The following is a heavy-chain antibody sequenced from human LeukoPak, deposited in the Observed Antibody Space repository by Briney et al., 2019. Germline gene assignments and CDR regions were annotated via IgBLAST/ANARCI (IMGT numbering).Heavy chain of an antibody. CDR1: NYTFTSYG. D-gene: IGHD3-9*01. CDR2: ISAYNGHT. CDR3: ARWVLTGYSNFDY. V-gene: IGHV1-18*01. J-gene: IGHJ4*02. Sequence: ASVKVSCKASNYTFTSYGISWVRQAPGQGLEWMGWISAYNGHTNYGQNLKGRVTMTTDTSTSTAYMELRSLRSDDTVVYYCARWVLTGYSNFDYWGQGTLVTVSS.